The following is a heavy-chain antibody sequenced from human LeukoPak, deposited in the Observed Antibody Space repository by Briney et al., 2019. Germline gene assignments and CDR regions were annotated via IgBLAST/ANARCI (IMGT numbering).Heavy chain of an antibody. CDR3: AKTIGYSYGSVDY. J-gene: IGHJ4*02. Sequence: PGGSLRLSCTASGFTFSHSAMHWVRQAPGKGLEWVAVITYDGSQTYFADSVKGRFTISRDNSKNTLFVQMNSLKPEDTAVYYCAKTIGYSYGSVDYWGQGTLVTVSS. CDR1: GFTFSHSA. V-gene: IGHV3-30*04. CDR2: ITYDGSQT. D-gene: IGHD5-18*01.